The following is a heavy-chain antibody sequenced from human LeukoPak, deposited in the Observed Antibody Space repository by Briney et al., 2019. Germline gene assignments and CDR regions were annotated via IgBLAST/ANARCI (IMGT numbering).Heavy chain of an antibody. CDR3: AKSQAVAGDY. CDR1: GFTFSSYA. Sequence: PGRSLRLSCAASGFTFSSYAMSWVRQAPGKGLEWVSAISGSGGSTYYADSVKGRFTISRDNSKNTLYLQMNSLRAEGAAVYYCAKSQAVAGDYWGQGTLVTVSS. J-gene: IGHJ4*02. D-gene: IGHD6-19*01. V-gene: IGHV3-23*01. CDR2: ISGSGGST.